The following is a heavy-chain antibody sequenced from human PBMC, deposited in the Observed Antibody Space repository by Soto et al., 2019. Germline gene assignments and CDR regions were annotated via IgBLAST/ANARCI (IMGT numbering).Heavy chain of an antibody. CDR2: IYPGDSDT. J-gene: IGHJ6*02. CDR1: GYSFTIYW. D-gene: IGHD6-6*01. V-gene: IGHV5-51*01. CDR3: ARLKYSSSSYYYGMDV. Sequence: GESLKISCNGSGYSFTIYWIGWVRQMPGKGLEWMGIIYPGDSDTRYSPSFQGQVTISADKSISTAYLQWSSLKASDTAMYYCARLKYSSSSYYYGMDVWGQGTTVTVSS.